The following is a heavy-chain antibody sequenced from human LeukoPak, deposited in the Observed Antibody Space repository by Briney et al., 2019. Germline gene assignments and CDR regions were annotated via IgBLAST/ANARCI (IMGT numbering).Heavy chain of an antibody. CDR1: GGSISSISYY. CDR3: VRSPEEWSVYYLNR. Sequence: PSETLSLTCDVSGGSISSISYYWGWIRQPPGNGLEWIGSFYYSGSTYYNASLKSRVIISVGTSKNQFSLNLTSVTATDTAVYYCVRSPEEWSVYYLNRWGQGTLVTVSS. J-gene: IGHJ4*02. CDR2: FYYSGST. V-gene: IGHV4-39*01. D-gene: IGHD3-3*01.